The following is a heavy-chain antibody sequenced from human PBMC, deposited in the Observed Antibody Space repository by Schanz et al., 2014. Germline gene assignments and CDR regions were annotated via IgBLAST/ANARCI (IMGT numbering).Heavy chain of an antibody. D-gene: IGHD2-2*01. CDR3: ARGEWSTSQFDY. J-gene: IGHJ4*01. Sequence: QVQLQQWGAGLLKPSETLSLTCAVYGGSFSGYYWTWIRQPPGKGLEWIGEIHHSGSTNYNPSLKSRVTISMDPSKNQFPLKLSSVSAADTAVYYCARGEWSTSQFDYWGHGTLVTVSS. CDR1: GGSFSGYY. V-gene: IGHV4-34*01. CDR2: IHHSGST.